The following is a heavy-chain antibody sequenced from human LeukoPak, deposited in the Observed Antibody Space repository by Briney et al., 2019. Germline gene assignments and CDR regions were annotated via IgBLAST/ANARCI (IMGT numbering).Heavy chain of an antibody. Sequence: GGSLRLSCAASGFTVSSNYMSWVRQAPGEGLEWVSALYSGGTTYYADSVKGRFTISRDNAKNTLYLQMNSLRAEDTAVYYCARGYYDFWSGSYYYGMDVWGQGTTVTVS. D-gene: IGHD3-3*01. CDR2: LYSGGTT. CDR1: GFTVSSNY. V-gene: IGHV3-53*01. CDR3: ARGYYDFWSGSYYYGMDV. J-gene: IGHJ6*02.